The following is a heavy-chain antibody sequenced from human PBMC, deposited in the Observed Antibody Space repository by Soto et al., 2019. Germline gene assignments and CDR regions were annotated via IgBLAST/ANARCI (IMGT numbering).Heavy chain of an antibody. CDR1: GGSISSSSYY. CDR3: ARIITYSSGCYNLFDS. J-gene: IGHJ5*01. D-gene: IGHD6-19*01. V-gene: IGHV4-39*01. CDR2: IYYSGST. Sequence: PSETLSLTCTVSGGSISSSSYYWGWIRQPPGKGLEWIGSIYYSGSTYYNPSLKSRVTISVDTSKNQFSLKLSSVTAADTAVYYCARIITYSSGCYNLFDSCGQGSLVTVYS.